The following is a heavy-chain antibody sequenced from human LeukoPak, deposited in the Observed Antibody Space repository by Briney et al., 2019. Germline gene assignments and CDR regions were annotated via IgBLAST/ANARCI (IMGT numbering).Heavy chain of an antibody. Sequence: PSETLSLTCTVSGGSISSSSYYWGWIRQPPGKELEWIGSIYYSGSTYYNPSLKSRVTISVDTSKNQFSLKLSSVTAADTAVYYCARYSSGWYAPVVWGQGTLVTVSS. J-gene: IGHJ4*02. CDR1: GGSISSSSYY. D-gene: IGHD6-19*01. CDR3: ARYSSGWYAPVV. CDR2: IYYSGST. V-gene: IGHV4-39*07.